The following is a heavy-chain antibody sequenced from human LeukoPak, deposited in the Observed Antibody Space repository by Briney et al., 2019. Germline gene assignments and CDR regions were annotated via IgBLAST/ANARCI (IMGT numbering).Heavy chain of an antibody. V-gene: IGHV3-23*01. CDR1: GFTFSSYS. D-gene: IGHD1-1*01. CDR3: AKAPSGSPMGGERHFDS. Sequence: GGSLRLSCAASGFTFSSYSMNWVRQAPGKGLEWVSGIDYSGGRTYSTDSVKGRFTISRDNSKNTLYLQMNSLRAEDTAVYYCAKAPSGSPMGGERHFDSWGQGTLVTVSS. CDR2: IDYSGGRT. J-gene: IGHJ4*02.